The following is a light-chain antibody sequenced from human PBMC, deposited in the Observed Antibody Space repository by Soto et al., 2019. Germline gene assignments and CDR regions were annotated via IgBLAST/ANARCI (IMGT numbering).Light chain of an antibody. CDR3: NSYTSSNTYV. J-gene: IGLJ1*01. Sequence: QSVLTQPASVSGSPGQAITISCSGSSSDVGAHNFVSWYQHHPGKAPKLMIYEVSNRPSGVSNRFSGSKSGNTASLTISGLQAENEADYYGNSYTSSNTYVLGSGTKVTVL. CDR1: SSDVGAHNF. CDR2: EVS. V-gene: IGLV2-14*01.